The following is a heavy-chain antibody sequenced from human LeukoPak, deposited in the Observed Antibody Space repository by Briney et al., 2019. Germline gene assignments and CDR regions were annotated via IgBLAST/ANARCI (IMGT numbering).Heavy chain of an antibody. J-gene: IGHJ4*02. D-gene: IGHD6-19*01. CDR1: GGTFSSYA. CDR3: ATNPRVEGGGWYENGFVY. Sequence: ASVKVSCKASGGTFSSYAISWVRQAPGKGLEWMGGFDPEDGETIYAQKFQSRVTMTEDTSTDTAYMELSSLRSEDTAVYYCATNPRVEGGGWYENGFVYWGQGTLVTVSS. CDR2: FDPEDGET. V-gene: IGHV1-24*01.